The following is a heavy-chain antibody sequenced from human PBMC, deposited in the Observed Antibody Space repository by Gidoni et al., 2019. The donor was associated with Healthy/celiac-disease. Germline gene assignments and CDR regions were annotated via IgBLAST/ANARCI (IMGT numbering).Heavy chain of an antibody. D-gene: IGHD6-6*01. CDR2: ISSNGGST. V-gene: IGHV3-64D*06. CDR1: GFTFSTYP. Sequence: EVQLVESGGGLVQPGGSLRLSCSASGFTFSTYPMHWVRQAPGKGLEYVSAISSNGGSTYYADSVKGRFTISRDNSKNTLYLQMSSLRAEDTAVYYCVKGSGIPYHSSSRLGFDYWGQGTLVTVSS. CDR3: VKGSGIPYHSSSRLGFDY. J-gene: IGHJ4*02.